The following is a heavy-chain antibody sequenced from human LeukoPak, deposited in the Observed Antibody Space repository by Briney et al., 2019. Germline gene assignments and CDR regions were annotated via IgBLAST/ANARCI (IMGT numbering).Heavy chain of an antibody. CDR2: ISSSSSYI. Sequence: SGGSLRLSCTASGFTFGDYVMNWVRQAPGKGLEWVSSISSSSSYIYYADSVKGRFTISRDNAKNSLYLQMNSLGAEDTAVYYCARNPVTVAGFNLDYWGQGTLVTVSS. J-gene: IGHJ4*02. D-gene: IGHD6-19*01. CDR3: ARNPVTVAGFNLDY. V-gene: IGHV3-21*01. CDR1: GFTFGDYV.